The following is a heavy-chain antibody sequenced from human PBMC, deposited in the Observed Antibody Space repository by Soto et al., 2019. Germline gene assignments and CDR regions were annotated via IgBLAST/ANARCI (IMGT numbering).Heavy chain of an antibody. Sequence: SVKVSCKASGGTFSSYAISWVRQAPGQGLEWMGGIIPIFGTANYAQKFQGRATITADESTSTAYMELSSLRSEDTAVYYCAKDLGYHSGFDYWGQGTLVTVSS. CDR3: AKDLGYHSGFDY. D-gene: IGHD6-19*01. J-gene: IGHJ4*02. CDR2: IIPIFGTA. V-gene: IGHV1-69*13. CDR1: GGTFSSYA.